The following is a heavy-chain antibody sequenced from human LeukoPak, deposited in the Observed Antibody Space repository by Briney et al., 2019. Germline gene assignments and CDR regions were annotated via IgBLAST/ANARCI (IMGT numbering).Heavy chain of an antibody. V-gene: IGHV1-46*01. CDR3: VREFVGGTFDY. J-gene: IGHJ4*02. D-gene: IGHD3-3*01. CDR1: GYTFTTYY. CDR2: SYPDAGTT. Sequence: GASVKVSYKASGYTFTTYYIHWMRQTPGQGFEWMGVSYPDAGTTDHGQRFRDRFVMTADTATSTVYMELSSLTSEDTGVYYCVREFVGGTFDYWGQGALITVSA.